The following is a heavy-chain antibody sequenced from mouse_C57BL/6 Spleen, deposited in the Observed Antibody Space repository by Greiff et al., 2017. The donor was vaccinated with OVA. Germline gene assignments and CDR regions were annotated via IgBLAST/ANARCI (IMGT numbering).Heavy chain of an antibody. CDR2: IRSKSNNYAT. CDR1: GFSFNTYA. V-gene: IGHV10-1*01. Sequence: EVKLVESGGGLVQPKGSLKLSCAASGFSFNTYAMHWVRQAPGPGLEWVARIRSKSNNYATYHADSVKDRFTISSDDSESRLYLQKNNLKTEDTARDYCVRQNHPSYWYFDVWGTGTTVTVSS. J-gene: IGHJ1*03. CDR3: VRQNHPSYWYFDV.